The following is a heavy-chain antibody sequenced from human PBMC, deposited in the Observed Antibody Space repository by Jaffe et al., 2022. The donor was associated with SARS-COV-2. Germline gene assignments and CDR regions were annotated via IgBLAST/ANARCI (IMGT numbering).Heavy chain of an antibody. J-gene: IGHJ5*02. V-gene: IGHV1-8*01. D-gene: IGHD3-10*01. Sequence: QVQLVQSGAEVKKPGASVKVSCKASGYTFTSYDINWVRQATGQGLEWMGWMNPNSGNTGYAQKFQGRVTMTRNTSISTAYMELSSLRSEDTAVYYCARTRRITMVRGAIREPSANWFDPWGQGTLVTVSS. CDR1: GYTFTSYD. CDR2: MNPNSGNT. CDR3: ARTRRITMVRGAIREPSANWFDP.